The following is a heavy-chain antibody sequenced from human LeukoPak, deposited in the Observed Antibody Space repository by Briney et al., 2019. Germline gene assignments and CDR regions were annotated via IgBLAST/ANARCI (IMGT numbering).Heavy chain of an antibody. CDR1: GFTFSSYS. Sequence: GGSLRLSCAASGFTFSSYSINWVRQAPGKGLEWVSYISSSSSTIYYADSVKGRFTISRDNAKNSLYLQMNSLRAEDTAVYYCARGYSSSWFEWAFDIWGQGTMVTVSS. CDR2: ISSSSSTI. V-gene: IGHV3-48*01. J-gene: IGHJ3*02. CDR3: ARGYSSSWFEWAFDI. D-gene: IGHD6-13*01.